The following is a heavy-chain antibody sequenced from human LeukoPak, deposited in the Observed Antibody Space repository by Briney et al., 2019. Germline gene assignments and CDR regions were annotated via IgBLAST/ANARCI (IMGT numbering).Heavy chain of an antibody. Sequence: GGSLRLSCAASGFTFSSYAMSWVRQAPGKGLEWVSAISGSGGSTYYADSVKGRFTISRDNSKNTLYLQMNSLRAEDTAVYYCAITPGIAVAGVLENFDYWGQGTLVTVSS. CDR2: ISGSGGST. D-gene: IGHD6-19*01. J-gene: IGHJ4*02. CDR3: AITPGIAVAGVLENFDY. CDR1: GFTFSSYA. V-gene: IGHV3-23*01.